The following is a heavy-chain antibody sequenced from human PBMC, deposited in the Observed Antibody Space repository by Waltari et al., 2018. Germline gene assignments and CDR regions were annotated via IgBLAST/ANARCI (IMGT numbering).Heavy chain of an antibody. V-gene: IGHV1-8*03. D-gene: IGHD7-27*01. Sequence: QVQLVQSGAEVKKARASVKLSCTASGYTFTSYDINWVRQATGQGLEWMGWMNPNSGNTGYAQKFQGRVTITRNTSISTAYMELSSLRSEDTAVYYCARGPNSYFDYWGQGTLVTVSS. CDR3: ARGPNSYFDY. CDR2: MNPNSGNT. J-gene: IGHJ4*02. CDR1: GYTFTSYD.